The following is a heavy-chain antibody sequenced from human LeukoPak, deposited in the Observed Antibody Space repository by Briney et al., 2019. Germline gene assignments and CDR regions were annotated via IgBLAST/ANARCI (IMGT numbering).Heavy chain of an antibody. Sequence: SETLSLTCAVYGGSFSGYYWSWIRQPPGKGLEWIGEINHSGSTNYNPSLKSPVTISVDTSKNQFSLKLSSVTAADTAVYYCASQDTAMVTGNWGQGTLVTVSS. D-gene: IGHD5-18*01. CDR3: ASQDTAMVTGN. J-gene: IGHJ4*02. CDR1: GGSFSGYY. V-gene: IGHV4-34*01. CDR2: INHSGST.